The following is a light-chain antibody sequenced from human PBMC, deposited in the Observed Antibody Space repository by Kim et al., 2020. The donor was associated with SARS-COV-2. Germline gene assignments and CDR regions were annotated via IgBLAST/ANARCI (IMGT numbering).Light chain of an antibody. J-gene: IGLJ3*02. Sequence: SYELTQPPSVSVSPGQTARITCSGDALPKQYAYWYQQKPGQAPVLVIYKDSERPSGIPERFSGSSSGTTVTLTISGVQAEDEADYYCKSADSSGTWVFGGGKKLTVL. V-gene: IGLV3-25*03. CDR2: KDS. CDR3: KSADSSGTWV. CDR1: ALPKQY.